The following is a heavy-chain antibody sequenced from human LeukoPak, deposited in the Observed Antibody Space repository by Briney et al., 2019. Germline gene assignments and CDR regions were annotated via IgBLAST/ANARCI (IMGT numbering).Heavy chain of an antibody. J-gene: IGHJ5*02. D-gene: IGHD1-26*01. CDR2: IHPNSAQT. CDR3: ARSYSGSYYSSWFDP. V-gene: IGHV1-8*01. Sequence: IHPNSAQTSYSQKFPGRVTMTRNTSIRTAYMELSRRRAEDTAVYYCARSYSGSYYSSWFDPWGQGTLVTVSS.